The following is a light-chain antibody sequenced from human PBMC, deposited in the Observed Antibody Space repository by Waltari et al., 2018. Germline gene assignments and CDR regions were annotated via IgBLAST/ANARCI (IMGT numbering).Light chain of an antibody. Sequence: QSVLTQPPSASGTPVQRVTISCSGSSSNIGSKYIYWYQHLPGAAPKLLIYRNSPRPSGVPARFSGSKSGTSASLAISGLRYEDEADYYCATWDDSPSGHVLFGGGTKLTVL. CDR2: RNS. V-gene: IGLV1-47*01. CDR3: ATWDDSPSGHVL. CDR1: SSNIGSKY. J-gene: IGLJ2*01.